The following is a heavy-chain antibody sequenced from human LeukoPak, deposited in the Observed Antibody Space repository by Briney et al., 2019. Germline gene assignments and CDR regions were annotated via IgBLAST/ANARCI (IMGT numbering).Heavy chain of an antibody. V-gene: IGHV3-21*01. Sequence: GGSLRLSCAASVFTISSYSMNWVRQAPGKGLEWVSSISSSSSYIYYADSVKGRFTISRDNAKNSLYLQMNSLRAEDTAVYYCARGGGGASRGDPEYFQHWGQGTLVTVSS. CDR3: ARGGGGASRGDPEYFQH. CDR2: ISSSSSYI. CDR1: VFTISSYS. D-gene: IGHD2-15*01. J-gene: IGHJ1*01.